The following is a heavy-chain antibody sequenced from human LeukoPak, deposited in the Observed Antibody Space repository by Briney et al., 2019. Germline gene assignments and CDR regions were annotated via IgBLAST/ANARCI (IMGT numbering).Heavy chain of an antibody. CDR3: VRGAYYFYGMDV. D-gene: IGHD3-16*01. J-gene: IGHJ6*02. CDR1: GFTVSSNY. V-gene: IGHV3-66*01. CDR2: IYSGGST. Sequence: GGSLRLSCAASGFTVSSNYMSWVRQAPGEGLEWVSVIYSGGSTYYADSVKGRFTISRDNAKNTLYLHITGLRADDTAVFYCVRGAYYFYGMDVWGQGTTVTASS.